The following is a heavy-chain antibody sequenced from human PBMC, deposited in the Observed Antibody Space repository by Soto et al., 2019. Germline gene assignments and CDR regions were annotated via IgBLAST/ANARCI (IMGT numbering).Heavy chain of an antibody. CDR2: INVANGDT. CDR3: ARKDYYGAGIYYFDH. Sequence: QVQLVQSGAEVKKPGASVKVSCKASGYTSTAYPMPWVRQAPGQRLEWMGWINVANGDTGYSQKFQGRVTVTRDTSASTVYMELSSLTSEDTAVYYCARKDYYGAGIYYFDHWGQGTLVTVSS. J-gene: IGHJ4*02. D-gene: IGHD3-10*01. V-gene: IGHV1-3*01. CDR1: GYTSTAYP.